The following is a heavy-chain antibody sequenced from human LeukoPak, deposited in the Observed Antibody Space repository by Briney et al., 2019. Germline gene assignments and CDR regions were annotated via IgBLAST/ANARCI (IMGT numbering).Heavy chain of an antibody. CDR1: GYSISSGYY. CDR3: AREVRDIVVVPAAMGGYHGMDV. D-gene: IGHD2-2*01. J-gene: IGHJ6*04. CDR2: IYHSGST. V-gene: IGHV4-38-2*01. Sequence: KPSETLSLTCAVSGYSISSGYYWGWIRQPPGKGLEWIGSIYHSGSTYYNPSLKSRVTISVDTSKNQFSLKLSSVTAADTAVYYCAREVRDIVVVPAAMGGYHGMDVWGKGTMVTVSS.